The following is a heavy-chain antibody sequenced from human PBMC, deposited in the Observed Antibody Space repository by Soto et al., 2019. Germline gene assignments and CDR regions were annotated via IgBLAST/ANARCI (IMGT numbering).Heavy chain of an antibody. D-gene: IGHD2-15*01. CDR2: IFYSGST. V-gene: IGHV4-39*01. CDR1: GRSISTSLYY. CDR3: ARHLTYGSAGTCYSDFPYYGMDV. Sequence: PLDPLSLTCPTSGRSISTSLYYRGSIRQSPGKGPGWIGSIFYSGSTYYNPSLKSRVTISVDTSKNQFSLKLSSVTAADTAVYYCARHLTYGSAGTCYSDFPYYGMDVWGKGTAVT. J-gene: IGHJ6*04.